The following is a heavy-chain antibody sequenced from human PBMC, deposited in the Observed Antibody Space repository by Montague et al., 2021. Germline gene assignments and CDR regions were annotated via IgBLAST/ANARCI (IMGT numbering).Heavy chain of an antibody. CDR1: GFTFSSYA. CDR3: ARSLTSGLLAEYFQH. Sequence: SLRLSCAASGFTFSSYAMHWVRQAPSKGLEWVAVISYDGSNKYYADSVKGRFTISRDNSKNTLYLQMNSLRAEDTAVYYCARSLTSGLLAEYFQHWGQGTLVTVSS. V-gene: IGHV3-30-3*01. D-gene: IGHD6-19*01. CDR2: ISYDGSNK. J-gene: IGHJ1*01.